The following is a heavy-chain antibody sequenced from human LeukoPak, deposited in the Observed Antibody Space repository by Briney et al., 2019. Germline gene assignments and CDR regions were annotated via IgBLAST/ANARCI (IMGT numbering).Heavy chain of an antibody. J-gene: IGHJ4*02. CDR1: GFTFSGHS. Sequence: PGGSLRLSCAASGFTFSGHSMTWVRQAPGKGLEWVANINLDGSERFYVDFVKGRFTISRDNADNLMYLQMNSLRAEDTAVYYCGRVIAGAIDYWGQGTLVTVSS. D-gene: IGHD6-13*01. CDR2: INLDGSER. CDR3: GRVIAGAIDY. V-gene: IGHV3-7*01.